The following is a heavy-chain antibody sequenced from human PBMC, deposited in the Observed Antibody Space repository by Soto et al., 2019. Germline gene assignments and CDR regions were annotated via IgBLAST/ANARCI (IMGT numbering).Heavy chain of an antibody. V-gene: IGHV1-2*02. J-gene: IGHJ5*02. CDR3: AKDLTRQLAYWLDP. Sequence: ASVKVSCKASGFSFTGYYIHWLRQAPGQGLEWMGWINAHSGATEYAQKFQGRVTLTRDTSIATAYLTLTSLTSDDTALYYCAKDLTRQLAYWLDPWGQGTQVTVSS. D-gene: IGHD6-6*01. CDR1: GFSFTGYY. CDR2: INAHSGAT.